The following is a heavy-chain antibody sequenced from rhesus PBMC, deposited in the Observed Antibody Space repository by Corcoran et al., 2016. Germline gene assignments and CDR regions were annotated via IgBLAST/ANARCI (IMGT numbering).Heavy chain of an antibody. CDR2: VEPVNGAI. D-gene: IGHD3-22*01. J-gene: IGHJ2*01. V-gene: IGHV1-156*01. CDR1: GYTFTELS. Sequence: EVQLVQAGAEVKKPGASVKVSCKVSGYTFTELSMHWVRQAPGKGLEVIGGVEPVNGAIIHAETFQGRVTMTEDASTDTAYMELSSLRSEDTAVYYCAVAKRTGVIDLYWYFDLWGPGTPITLSS. CDR3: AVAKRTGVIDLYWYFDL.